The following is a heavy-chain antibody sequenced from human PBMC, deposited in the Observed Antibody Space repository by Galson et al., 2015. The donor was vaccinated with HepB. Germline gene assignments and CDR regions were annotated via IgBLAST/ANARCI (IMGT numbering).Heavy chain of an antibody. D-gene: IGHD4-23*01. CDR3: ATTRFGNGANWTFEI. J-gene: IGHJ3*02. Sequence: SLRLSCAASGLTLSSYTMSWVRQSPGRGLQWVSYISTSGATTYYTDSVKGRFTVARDNARNTVSLQMSSLTADERAVSFCATTRFGNGANWTFEIWGQGTLVTVAS. V-gene: IGHV3-11*01. CDR1: GLTLSSYT. CDR2: ISTSGATT.